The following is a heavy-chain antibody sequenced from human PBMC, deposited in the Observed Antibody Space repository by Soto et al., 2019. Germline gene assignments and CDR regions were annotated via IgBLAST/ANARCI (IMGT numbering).Heavy chain of an antibody. CDR2: ISSSSSYI. CDR3: AAPSRRVPDPYYGMDV. J-gene: IGHJ6*02. V-gene: IGHV3-21*01. CDR1: GFTFSSYS. Sequence: GGSLRLSCAASGFTFSSYSMNWVRQAPGKGLEWVSSISSSSSYIYYADSVKGRFTISRDNAKNSLYLQMNSLRAEDTAVYYCAAPSRRVPDPYYGMDVWGQGTTVTVSS.